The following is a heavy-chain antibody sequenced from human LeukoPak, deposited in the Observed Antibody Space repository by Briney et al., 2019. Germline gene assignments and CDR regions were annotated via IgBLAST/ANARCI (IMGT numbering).Heavy chain of an antibody. Sequence: GGSLRLSCAASEFTVSSNYMSWVRQAPGKGLEWVSLIYSAGSTYYADSVKGRFTISRHSSRNTLYLQMNSLRAEDTAVYYCARHIGFDAFDIWGQGTMVTVSS. CDR2: IYSAGST. CDR3: ARHIGFDAFDI. CDR1: EFTVSSNY. J-gene: IGHJ3*02. V-gene: IGHV3-53*04.